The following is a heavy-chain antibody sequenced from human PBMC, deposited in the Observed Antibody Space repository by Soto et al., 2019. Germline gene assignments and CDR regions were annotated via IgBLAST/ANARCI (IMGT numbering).Heavy chain of an antibody. Sequence: GGSLRLSCVASGFTVDDYAMHWVRQAPGKGLEWVSGISANGDNVDYADSVKGRFTVFRDNAKNSLFLQMNSLRPEDTALYYCAKDMKWGGMTTIHYFDSWGQGT. CDR3: AKDMKWGGMTTIHYFDS. CDR1: GFTVDDYA. V-gene: IGHV3-9*01. J-gene: IGHJ4*02. CDR2: ISANGDNV. D-gene: IGHD4-17*01.